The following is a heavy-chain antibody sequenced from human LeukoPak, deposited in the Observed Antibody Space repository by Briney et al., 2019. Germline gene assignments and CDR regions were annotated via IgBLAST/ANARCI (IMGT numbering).Heavy chain of an antibody. CDR1: GFNVRNNY. CDR3: ARQTRSVDPLTY. CDR2: ISGRSSYT. D-gene: IGHD4-23*01. Sequence: PGGSLRLSCAASGFNVRNNYMTWIRQAPGKGLEWVSCISGRSSYTNYADSVKGRFTISRDNAKNSLYLQMNSLRADDTAVYFCARQTRSVDPLTYWGQGTLVTVSS. J-gene: IGHJ4*02. V-gene: IGHV3-11*03.